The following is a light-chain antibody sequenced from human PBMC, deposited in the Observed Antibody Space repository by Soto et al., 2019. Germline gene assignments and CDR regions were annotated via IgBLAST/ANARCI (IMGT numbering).Light chain of an antibody. Sequence: DIQMTQSPSSLSASAGDRVTITCRASENIRSYLNWYQQKPGKAPEVLIYAASRLQSGVPQRFSGSGSGTDFTLNITRLQPEDFATYYCQQSYSTPLYTFGQGTKLEIK. J-gene: IGKJ2*01. CDR2: AAS. CDR1: ENIRSY. CDR3: QQSYSTPLYT. V-gene: IGKV1-39*01.